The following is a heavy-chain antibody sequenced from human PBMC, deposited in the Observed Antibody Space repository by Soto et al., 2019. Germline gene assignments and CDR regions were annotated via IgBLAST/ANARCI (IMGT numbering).Heavy chain of an antibody. CDR2: IYYSGST. J-gene: IGHJ6*02. V-gene: IGHV4-39*01. Sequence: QLQLQESGPGLVKPSETLSLTCTVSGGSISSSSYYWGWIRQPPGKGLEWIGSIYYSGSTYYNPSPKSRVTLSVDTSKNQFSLKLSSVTAADTAVYYCATPAAPGGGYYGMDVWGQGTTVTVSS. CDR3: ATPAAPGGGYYGMDV. D-gene: IGHD2-2*01. CDR1: GGSISSSSYY.